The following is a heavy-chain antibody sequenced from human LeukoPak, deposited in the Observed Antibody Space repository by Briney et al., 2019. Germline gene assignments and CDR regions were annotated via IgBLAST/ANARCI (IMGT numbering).Heavy chain of an antibody. CDR2: INWNGGST. Sequence: GSLKLSCATSGFTFTNYAMSWVRQAPGKGLEWVSGINWNGGSTGYADSVKGRFTISRDNAKNSLYLQMNSLRAEDTALYYCAREIRGWELLSDYWGQGTLVTVSS. CDR1: GFTFTNYA. V-gene: IGHV3-20*04. J-gene: IGHJ4*02. CDR3: AREIRGWELLSDY. D-gene: IGHD1-26*01.